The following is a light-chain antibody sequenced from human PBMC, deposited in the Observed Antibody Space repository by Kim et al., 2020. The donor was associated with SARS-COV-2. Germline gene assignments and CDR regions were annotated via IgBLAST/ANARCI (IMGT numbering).Light chain of an antibody. J-gene: IGLJ3*02. CDR1: SSNVGAGYD. CDR2: GNN. Sequence: VTLSCAGSSSNVGAGYDVHWDQQLPGSAPKLLIYGNNNRPSGVPDRFSGSQSGASASLAITGLQAEDEADYYCQSYDSSLSGYWVFGGGTQLTVL. V-gene: IGLV1-40*03. CDR3: QSYDSSLSGYWV.